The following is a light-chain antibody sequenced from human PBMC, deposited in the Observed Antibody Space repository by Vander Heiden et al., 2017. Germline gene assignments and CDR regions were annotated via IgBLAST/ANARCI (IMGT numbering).Light chain of an antibody. CDR1: QGIRND. CDR2: AAS. V-gene: IGKV1-6*01. CDR3: LQDYSYPRT. J-gene: IGKJ1*01. Sequence: AIQMTQSPSSLSASVGDRVIITCRASQGIRNDLGWYQQRPGKAPKLLIYAASSLQTGVPLRFSGSGTGTDFTLTISSLQPEDFATYYCLQDYSYPRTFGQGTKVEIK.